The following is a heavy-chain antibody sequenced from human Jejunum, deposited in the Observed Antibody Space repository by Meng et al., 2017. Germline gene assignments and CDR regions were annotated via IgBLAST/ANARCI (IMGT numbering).Heavy chain of an antibody. D-gene: IGHD3-22*01. CDR1: GGSISGYY. Sequence: SETLSLTCNVSGGSISGYYWGWIRQPPGEGLEWIGYIYYSGSTKLNPSLKSRVTMSVDTSKNQFSLRLSSVIAADTAIYYCARAWGGSAYLGAFDIWGQGTAVTVSS. CDR2: IYYSGST. J-gene: IGHJ3*02. CDR3: ARAWGGSAYLGAFDI. V-gene: IGHV4-59*01.